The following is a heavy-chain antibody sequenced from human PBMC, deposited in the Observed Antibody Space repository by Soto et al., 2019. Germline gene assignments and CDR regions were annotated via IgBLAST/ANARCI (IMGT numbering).Heavy chain of an antibody. CDR3: AKNYYFDN. CDR1: GFPFTNYS. V-gene: IGHV3-23*01. J-gene: IGHJ4*02. Sequence: GGSLRLSCAASGFPFTNYSMNWGRQAPGKGLEWVSSIGTGGDTNYADSVKGRFTISRDNSRNTLYLQMNSLRAEDTALYYCAKNYYFDNWGQGTLVTVSS. CDR2: IGTGGDT.